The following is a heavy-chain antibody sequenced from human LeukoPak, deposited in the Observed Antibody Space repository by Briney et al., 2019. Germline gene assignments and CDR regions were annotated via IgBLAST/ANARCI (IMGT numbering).Heavy chain of an antibody. Sequence: GGSLRLSCAASGFTFSSYSMNWVRQAPGKGLEWVSSISSSSSYIYYADSVKGRFTIARDNAKNSLYLQMNRMRAEDTAVYYCARDHYYASGSYNYWGQGTLVTVSS. CDR3: ARDHYYASGSYNY. CDR2: ISSSSSYI. D-gene: IGHD3-10*01. V-gene: IGHV3-21*01. CDR1: GFTFSSYS. J-gene: IGHJ4*02.